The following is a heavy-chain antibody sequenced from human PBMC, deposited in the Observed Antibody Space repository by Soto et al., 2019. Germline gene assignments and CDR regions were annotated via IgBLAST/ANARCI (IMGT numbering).Heavy chain of an antibody. CDR1: GFTFSSYS. Sequence: EVQLVESGGGLVQPGGSLRLSCAACGFTFSSYSMNWVRQAPGKGLEWVSYISSSSSTIYYADSVKGRFTISRDNAKNSLYLQMNSLRAEDTAVYYCARDARIAAAGAFDIWGQGTMVTVSS. V-gene: IGHV3-48*01. D-gene: IGHD6-13*01. CDR2: ISSSSSTI. CDR3: ARDARIAAAGAFDI. J-gene: IGHJ3*02.